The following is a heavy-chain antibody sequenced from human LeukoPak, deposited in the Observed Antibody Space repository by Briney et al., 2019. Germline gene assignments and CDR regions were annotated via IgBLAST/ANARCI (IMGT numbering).Heavy chain of an antibody. D-gene: IGHD6-19*01. CDR3: XXXXXAXGAFDI. J-gene: IGHJ3*02. Sequence: SETLSLTCTVSGGSISSSSYYWGWIRQPPGKRLEWIGSVYYSGSTYYNPSLKSRVTISVDTSKNQFSLKLSSVTAADTAVYXXXXXXXAXGAFDIWGQGTMVTVSS. CDR1: GGSISSSSYY. CDR2: VYYSGST. V-gene: IGHV4-39*01.